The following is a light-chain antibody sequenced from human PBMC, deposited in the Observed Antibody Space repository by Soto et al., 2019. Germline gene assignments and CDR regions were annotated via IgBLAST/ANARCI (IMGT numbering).Light chain of an antibody. V-gene: IGKV3-15*01. Sequence: EIVMISNQRTSAVSAGGVDLGGRRASQSISGALAWYQQKPGQAPRLLIYGASTRTIAIPARFSGSGSGTDFTLTISSLQSEDFAVYFCQQYSNWPRTFGQGTKVDIK. J-gene: IGKJ1*01. CDR1: QSISGA. CDR2: GAS. CDR3: QQYSNWPRT.